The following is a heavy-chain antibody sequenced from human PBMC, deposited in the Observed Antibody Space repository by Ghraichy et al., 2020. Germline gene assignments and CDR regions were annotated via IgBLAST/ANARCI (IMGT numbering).Heavy chain of an antibody. D-gene: IGHD2-15*01. J-gene: IGHJ4*02. CDR1: GFTFSNYW. Sequence: GGSLRLSCAASGFTFSNYWMSWVRQAPGKGLEWVANIKQDGSEKYYVDSVKGRFTISRDNAKNSLYLQMNSLTAEDTAVYYCARGYPRRLAFDFWGQGTLVTVSS. V-gene: IGHV3-7*01. CDR3: ARGYPRRLAFDF. CDR2: IKQDGSEK.